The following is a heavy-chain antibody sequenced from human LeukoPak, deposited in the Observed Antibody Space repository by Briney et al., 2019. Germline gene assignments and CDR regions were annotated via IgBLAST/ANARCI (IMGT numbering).Heavy chain of an antibody. CDR1: GYTFTSYG. D-gene: IGHD1-26*01. Sequence: ASVKVSCKASGYTFTSYGISWVRQAPGQGLEWMGWISVYNGNTNYAQKFQGRVTMTTDTSTSTAYMELRSLRSDDTAVYYCAREGGSHYYYYYMDVWGKGTTVTVSS. CDR2: ISVYNGNT. CDR3: AREGGSHYYYYYMDV. J-gene: IGHJ6*03. V-gene: IGHV1-18*01.